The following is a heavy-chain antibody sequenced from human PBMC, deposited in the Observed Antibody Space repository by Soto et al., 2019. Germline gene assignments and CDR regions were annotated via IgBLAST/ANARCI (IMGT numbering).Heavy chain of an antibody. CDR1: GFTFSSFW. J-gene: IGHJ4*02. V-gene: IGHV3-7*01. Sequence: VGSLRLSCTASGFTFSSFWMDWVRQAPGKGLEWVANINPHGTERHYVDSVKGRFTISRDNAKNSLYLQMSSLTAEDSALYYCSRSLDSWGQGTRVTVSS. CDR3: SRSLDS. CDR2: INPHGTER.